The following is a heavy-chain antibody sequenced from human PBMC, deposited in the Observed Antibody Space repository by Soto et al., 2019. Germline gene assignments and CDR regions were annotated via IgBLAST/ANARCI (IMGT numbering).Heavy chain of an antibody. CDR1: GYTFTSYG. CDR2: IIPFYGKT. V-gene: IGHV1-69*13. Sequence: ASVKVSRKASGYTFTSYGINWVRQAPGQRLEWMGGIIPFYGKTNYAQKFQGRVTITADESTSTAYMELSSLRSEDTAVYYCARDITMVRGVTDNYYYGMDVWGQGTTVTVSS. CDR3: ARDITMVRGVTDNYYYGMDV. J-gene: IGHJ6*02. D-gene: IGHD3-10*01.